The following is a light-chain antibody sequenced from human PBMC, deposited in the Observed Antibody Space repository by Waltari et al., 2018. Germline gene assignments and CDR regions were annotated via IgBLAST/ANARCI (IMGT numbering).Light chain of an antibody. J-gene: IGKJ1*01. Sequence: EIVMTQSTATLSVSPGERATLSCRASQNVYTNLAWYQQKPGQAPRLLIYAASTRATGIPARFSGSGSGTEFTLTISSMQSEDFAVYYCQQYNKWLWTFGLGTKLEIK. V-gene: IGKV3-15*01. CDR2: AAS. CDR3: QQYNKWLWT. CDR1: QNVYTN.